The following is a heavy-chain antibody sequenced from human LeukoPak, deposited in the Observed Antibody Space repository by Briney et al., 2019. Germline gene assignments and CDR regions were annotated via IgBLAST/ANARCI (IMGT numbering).Heavy chain of an antibody. CDR3: ARVPVGYCSGGSCYDWFDP. CDR2: IYPDDSDT. J-gene: IGHJ5*02. CDR1: GYSFTSYW. D-gene: IGHD2-15*01. Sequence: GESLKISCKGSGYSFTSYWIGWVRQMPGKGLEWMGIIYPDDSDTRYSPSFQGQVTISADKSISTAYLQWSSLKASDTAMYYCARVPVGYCSGGSCYDWFDPWGQGTLVSVSS. V-gene: IGHV5-51*01.